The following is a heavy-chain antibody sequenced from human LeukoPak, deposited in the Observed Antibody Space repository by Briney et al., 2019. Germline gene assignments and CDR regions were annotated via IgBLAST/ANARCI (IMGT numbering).Heavy chain of an antibody. D-gene: IGHD6-19*01. CDR1: GYIFTSYA. J-gene: IGHJ4*02. CDR3: ATVPGEVAVAGDY. CDR2: INAGNGNT. Sequence: GASVKVSCKASGYIFTSYAMHWVRQAPGQRLEWMGWINAGNGNTKYSXKFQGRVTMTEDTSTDTAYMELSSLRSEDTAVYYCATVPGEVAVAGDYWGLGTLVTVSS. V-gene: IGHV1-3*01.